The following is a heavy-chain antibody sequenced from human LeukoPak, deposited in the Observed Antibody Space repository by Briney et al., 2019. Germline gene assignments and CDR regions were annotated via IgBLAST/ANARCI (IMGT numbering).Heavy chain of an antibody. CDR3: ANLGFGEFLSPFDDAFDI. J-gene: IGHJ3*02. CDR1: GGSISSGGYY. Sequence: PSETLSLTCTVSGGSISSGGYYWSWIRQQPGEGLEWIGYIYYSGSNYYNPSRKRRVTISVDTSKNQFSLKRSSGPAADTAVYYCANLGFGEFLSPFDDAFDIWAKEQWSPSL. V-gene: IGHV4-31*03. CDR2: IYYSGSN. D-gene: IGHD3-10*01.